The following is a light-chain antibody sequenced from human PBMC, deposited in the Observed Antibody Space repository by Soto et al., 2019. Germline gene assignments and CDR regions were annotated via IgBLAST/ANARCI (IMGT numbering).Light chain of an antibody. Sequence: HSALTQPPSASGSPGQSVTISCTGTSSDVGGYNYVSWYQLHPGKAPKLIIYEVSKRPSGVPDHFSGSKSGNTASLTVSGLQADDEADYYCSSFGGSNHVVFGGGTKLTVL. CDR3: SSFGGSNHVV. CDR1: SSDVGGYNY. CDR2: EVS. J-gene: IGLJ2*01. V-gene: IGLV2-8*01.